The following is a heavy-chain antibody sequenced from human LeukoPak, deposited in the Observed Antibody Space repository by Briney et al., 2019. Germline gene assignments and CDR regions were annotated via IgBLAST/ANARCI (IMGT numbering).Heavy chain of an antibody. CDR1: GASISSYY. CDR2: IYYSGSI. Sequence: PSETLSLTCTVSGASISSYYWSWIRQPPGKGLEWIGDIYYSGSIKYNPSLKSRVTASVDTSKNQFSLKLSSVTAADTAIYYCARENPSGYYNRPIDYWGQGTLVTVSS. J-gene: IGHJ4*02. CDR3: ARENPSGYYNRPIDY. V-gene: IGHV4-59*01. D-gene: IGHD3-22*01.